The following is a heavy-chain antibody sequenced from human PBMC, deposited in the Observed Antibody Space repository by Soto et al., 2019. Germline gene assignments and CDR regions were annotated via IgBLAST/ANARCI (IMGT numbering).Heavy chain of an antibody. CDR3: ARDSIAAADYYYYYMDV. V-gene: IGHV3-7*01. J-gene: IGHJ6*03. CDR1: GFTFSSYW. D-gene: IGHD6-13*01. CDR2: IKQDGSEK. Sequence: GGSLRLSCAASGFTFSSYWMSWVRQAPGKGLEWVANIKQDGSEKYYVDSVKGRFTISSDNAKNSLYLQMNSLRAEDTAVYYCARDSIAAADYYYYYMDVWGKGTTVTVSS.